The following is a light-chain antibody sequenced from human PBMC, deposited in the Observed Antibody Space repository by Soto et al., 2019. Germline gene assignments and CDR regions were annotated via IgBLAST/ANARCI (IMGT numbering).Light chain of an antibody. CDR3: ASWDDSLYVVV. V-gene: IGLV1-44*01. CDR2: RNT. J-gene: IGLJ2*01. CDR1: TSNIGSDT. Sequence: QSVLTQPPSASGTPGQRVTISCSGSTSNIGSDTVNWYQQLPGTAPKLLIYRNTQRPSGVPDRFSGSKSGASASLAISGLQSEDAADYYCASWDDSLYVVVFGGGTKVTVL.